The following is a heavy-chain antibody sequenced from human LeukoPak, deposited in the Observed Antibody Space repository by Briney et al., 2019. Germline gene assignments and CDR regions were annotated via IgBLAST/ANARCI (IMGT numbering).Heavy chain of an antibody. CDR2: IIPIFGTE. D-gene: IGHD5-18*01. CDR3: ARPAGYSRDSGY. V-gene: IGHV1-69*13. Sequence: GASVKVSCKASGGTFSSYAISWVRQAPGQGLEWMGGIIPIFGTENYAQKFQGRVTITADESTSTAYMELSSLRSEDTAVYYCARPAGYSRDSGYWGQGTLVTVSS. J-gene: IGHJ4*02. CDR1: GGTFSSYA.